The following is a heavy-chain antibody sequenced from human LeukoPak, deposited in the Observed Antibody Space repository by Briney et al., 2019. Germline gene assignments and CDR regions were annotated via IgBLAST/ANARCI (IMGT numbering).Heavy chain of an antibody. CDR3: ARQYFVATRLLWFDT. Sequence: SETLSLTCIVSPDSIKSLSHYWGWIRQPPGKGPEWVASIYYGGSTYYNPSLKSRLTMSVDTSNNQFSLNLTSVTAADTAVYYCARQYFVATRLLWFDTWGQGALVTVSS. J-gene: IGHJ5*02. CDR2: IYYGGST. V-gene: IGHV4-39*01. CDR1: PDSIKSLSHY. D-gene: IGHD5-12*01.